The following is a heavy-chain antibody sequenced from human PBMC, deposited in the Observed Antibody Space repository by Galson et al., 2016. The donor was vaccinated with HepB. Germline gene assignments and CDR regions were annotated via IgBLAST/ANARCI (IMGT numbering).Heavy chain of an antibody. CDR1: GYTSTNYV. CDR3: AKGVYGGNSPSDY. Sequence: SVKVSSKASGYTSTNYVIHWVRQAPGQRLEWMGWIHGGNGHTEYSQKFQDRITITRDKSASTTYMELRSLMSEDTAVYYCAKGVYGGNSPSDYWGQGALVTVSS. V-gene: IGHV1-3*01. CDR2: IHGGNGHT. D-gene: IGHD4-23*01. J-gene: IGHJ4*02.